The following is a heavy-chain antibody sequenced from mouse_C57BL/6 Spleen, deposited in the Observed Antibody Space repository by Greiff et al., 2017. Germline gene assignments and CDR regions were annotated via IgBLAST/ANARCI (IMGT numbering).Heavy chain of an antibody. CDR1: GFTFSSYG. CDR3: ARQGGSSYFDV. Sequence: EVNLVESGGDLVKPGGSLKLSCAASGFTFSSYGMSWVRQTPDKRLEWVATISSGGSYTYYPDSVKGRFTISRDNAKKTLYLQMSSLKSEDTAMYYCARQGGSSYFDVWGTGTTVTVSS. D-gene: IGHD1-1*01. CDR2: ISSGGSYT. J-gene: IGHJ1*03. V-gene: IGHV5-6*01.